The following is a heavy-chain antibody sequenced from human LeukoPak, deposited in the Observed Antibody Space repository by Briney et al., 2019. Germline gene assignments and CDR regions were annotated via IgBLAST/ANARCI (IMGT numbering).Heavy chain of an antibody. D-gene: IGHD2-15*01. CDR2: INHSGST. Sequence: KSSETLSLTCAVYGGSFSGYYWSWIRQPPGKGLEWIGEINHSGSTNYNPSLKSRVTISVDTSKNQFSLKLSSVTAADTAVYYCARGEYEYCSGGSCYYSYWGQGTLATVSS. CDR1: GGSFSGYY. J-gene: IGHJ4*02. CDR3: ARGEYEYCSGGSCYYSY. V-gene: IGHV4-34*01.